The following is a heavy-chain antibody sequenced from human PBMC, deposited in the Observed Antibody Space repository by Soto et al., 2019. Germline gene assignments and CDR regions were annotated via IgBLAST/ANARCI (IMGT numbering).Heavy chain of an antibody. CDR3: TRDGRRGWEMDV. J-gene: IGHJ6*04. CDR1: GFTFTDYS. CDR2: ITHSTGTI. V-gene: IGHV3-48*01. D-gene: IGHD1-26*01. Sequence: EVQLVESGGGLVQPGGSLRLSCTASGFTFTDYSLNWVRQAPGKGLEWVSHITHSTGTIYYADSVRGRFTISRDDSNKLVSLQMNNLGAEDTAVYYWTRDGRRGWEMDVWGKGTTVTVSS.